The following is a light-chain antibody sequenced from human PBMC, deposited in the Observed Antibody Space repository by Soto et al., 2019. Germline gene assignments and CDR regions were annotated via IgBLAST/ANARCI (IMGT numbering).Light chain of an antibody. CDR2: DNN. V-gene: IGLV1-51*01. J-gene: IGLJ3*02. CDR3: GTWDSSLSAGPWV. Sequence: QSALTQPPSVSAAPGQKVTISCSGSSSNIGNNYVSWYQQLPGTAPKLLIYDNNKRPSGIPDRFSGSKSGTSATLGITGLQTGDEADYYCGTWDSSLSAGPWVFGGGTKVTVL. CDR1: SSNIGNNY.